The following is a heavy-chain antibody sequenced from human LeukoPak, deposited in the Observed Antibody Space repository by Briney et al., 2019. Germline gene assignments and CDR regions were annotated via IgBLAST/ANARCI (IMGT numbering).Heavy chain of an antibody. CDR1: GGSISNYY. V-gene: IGHV4-59*01. CDR3: ARVGYCSGGSCYDY. D-gene: IGHD2-15*01. CDR2: IYTSGST. J-gene: IGHJ4*02. Sequence: SETLSLTCTVTGGSISNYYWSWIRQPPGKGLEWIGYIYTSGSTNYNPSLKSRVTISVDTSKNQFSLKLSSVTAADTAAYYCARVGYCSGGSCYDYWGQGTLVTVSS.